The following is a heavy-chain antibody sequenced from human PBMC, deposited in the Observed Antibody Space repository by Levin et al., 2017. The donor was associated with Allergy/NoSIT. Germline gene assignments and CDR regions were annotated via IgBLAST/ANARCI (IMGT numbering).Heavy chain of an antibody. J-gene: IGHJ4*02. CDR1: GFTFGDYA. D-gene: IGHD3-16*02. CDR2: IRNKAHGGTT. Sequence: GGSLRLSCTGSGFTFGDYAMSWVRQAPGKGLEWVGFIRNKAHGGTTEYAASVKGRLTISRDDSRSIAYLQMNSLKTEDTAVYFCARGGPPNHDYNWGSYRDGYFDYWGQGTLVTVSS. CDR3: ARGGPPNHDYNWGSYRDGYFDY. V-gene: IGHV3-49*04.